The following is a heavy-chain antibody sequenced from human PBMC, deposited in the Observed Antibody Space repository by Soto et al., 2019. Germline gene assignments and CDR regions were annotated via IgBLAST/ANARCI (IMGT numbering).Heavy chain of an antibody. CDR2: INPSGGST. V-gene: IGHV1-46*03. J-gene: IGHJ4*02. Sequence: QVQLVQSGAEVKKPGASVKISCKASGYTFTSFYMNWVRQAPGQGLEWMGMINPSGGSTSYTQKFQGRATMTRDTSTNTIYLELSSLSSDDTAVYYCARSRYYGSGAYTPDDNWGLGTLVIVSS. D-gene: IGHD3-10*01. CDR1: GYTFTSFY. CDR3: ARSRYYGSGAYTPDDN.